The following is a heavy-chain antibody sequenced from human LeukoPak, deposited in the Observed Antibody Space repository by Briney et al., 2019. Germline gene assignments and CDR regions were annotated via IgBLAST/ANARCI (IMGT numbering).Heavy chain of an antibody. CDR1: GFTFSSYG. Sequence: PGRSLRLSCAASGFTFSSYGVHWVRQAPGKGLEWVAVISYDGSNKYYADSVKGRFTISRDDSKNTLYLQMNSLRAEDTAVYYCAKDDRWELLYAFEIWGQGTMVTVSS. J-gene: IGHJ3*02. D-gene: IGHD1-26*01. V-gene: IGHV3-30*18. CDR2: ISYDGSNK. CDR3: AKDDRWELLYAFEI.